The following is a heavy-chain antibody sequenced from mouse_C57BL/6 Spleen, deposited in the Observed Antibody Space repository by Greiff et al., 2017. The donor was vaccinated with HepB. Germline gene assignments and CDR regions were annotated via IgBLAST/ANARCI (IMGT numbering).Heavy chain of an antibody. CDR3: ARLLNTDEDY. V-gene: IGHV1-52*01. J-gene: IGHJ2*01. CDR1: GYTFTSYW. CDR2: IDPSDSET. D-gene: IGHD5-1-1*01. Sequence: QVQLQQPGAELVRPGSSVKLSCKASGYTFTSYWMHWVKQRPIQGLEWIGNIDPSDSETHYNQKFKDKATLTVDKSSSTAYMQRSSLTSEDSAVYYCARLLNTDEDYWGQGTTLTVSS.